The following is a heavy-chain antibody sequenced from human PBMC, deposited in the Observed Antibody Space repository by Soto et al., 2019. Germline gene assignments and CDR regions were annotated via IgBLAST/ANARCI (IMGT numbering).Heavy chain of an antibody. CDR3: AKDGNPIPYLTGYYRLGWFDP. V-gene: IGHV4-31*03. Sequence: SETLSLTCSVSGGSISRGAYFWTWIRQFPGKGLEWIAYISYTGATYYNPSLKSRVTILADTSKNQFSLKLNSVTSADTAVYYCAKDGNPIPYLTGYYRLGWFDPWGQGTLVTVSS. CDR2: ISYTGAT. J-gene: IGHJ5*02. D-gene: IGHD3-9*01. CDR1: GGSISRGAYF.